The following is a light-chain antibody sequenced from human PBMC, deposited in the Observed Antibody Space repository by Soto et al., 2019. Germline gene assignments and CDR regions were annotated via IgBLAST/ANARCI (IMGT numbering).Light chain of an antibody. V-gene: IGKV1-39*01. J-gene: IGKJ1*01. CDR1: QSIHRY. Sequence: DIQMTQSPSTLSASIGDRVSITCRASQSIHRYLNWYQQKPGKSPKLLIDVASSLRSGVPSRFSGGGSGTDYTLTISSLQPEDFATYYCQQTYSDLWTFVPGTEV. CDR3: QQTYSDLWT. CDR2: VAS.